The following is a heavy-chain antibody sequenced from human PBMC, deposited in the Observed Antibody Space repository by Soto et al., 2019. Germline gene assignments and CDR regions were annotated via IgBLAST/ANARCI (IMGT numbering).Heavy chain of an antibody. D-gene: IGHD6-6*01. Sequence: PGGSLRLSCAASGFTFSNYGMHWVRQAPGKGLEWVAVITYDGSKEYFADSVKGRFTISRDNSKSTLHLQMNSLRTEDTAVYYCASGSSSPRGDYYGMDVWGQGTTVTVSS. V-gene: IGHV3-30*03. CDR3: ASGSSSPRGDYYGMDV. CDR1: GFTFSNYG. CDR2: ITYDGSKE. J-gene: IGHJ6*02.